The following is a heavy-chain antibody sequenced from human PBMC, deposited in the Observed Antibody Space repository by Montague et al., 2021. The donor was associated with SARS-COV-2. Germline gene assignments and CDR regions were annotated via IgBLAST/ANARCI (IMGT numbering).Heavy chain of an antibody. D-gene: IGHD6-19*01. Sequence: CAISGDSVSSNSAAWNWIRQSPSIGLEWLVRTYYRSKWYYEYAVSLKSRITINPDTSKNQFSLQVKSMTPEDTAVYYCAVAVAGRGGYDYWGQGTLVTVSS. V-gene: IGHV6-1*01. J-gene: IGHJ4*02. CDR1: GDSVSSNSAA. CDR3: AVAVAGRGGYDY. CDR2: TYYRSKWYY.